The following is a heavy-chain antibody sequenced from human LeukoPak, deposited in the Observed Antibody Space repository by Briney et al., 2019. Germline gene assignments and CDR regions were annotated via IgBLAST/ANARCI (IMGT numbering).Heavy chain of an antibody. V-gene: IGHV3-30*04. D-gene: IGHD2-2*01. CDR1: GFTFSSYA. CDR3: ARHRVPSLGYCSSTSCHHFDY. J-gene: IGHJ4*02. CDR2: TSYDGNNK. Sequence: GGSLRLSCAASGFTFSSYAMHWVRQAPGKGLEWVAVTSYDGNNKYYADSVKGRFTISRDNSKNTLYLQMNSLRAEDTAVYYCARHRVPSLGYCSSTSCHHFDYWGQGTLVTVSS.